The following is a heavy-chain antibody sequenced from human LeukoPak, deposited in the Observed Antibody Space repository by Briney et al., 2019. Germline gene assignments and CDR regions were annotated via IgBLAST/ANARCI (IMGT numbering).Heavy chain of an antibody. J-gene: IGHJ5*02. V-gene: IGHV3-21*01. D-gene: IGHD3-3*01. CDR3: AREDYDFRANWFDP. CDR1: GFTFSSYS. Sequence: PGGSLRLSCAASGFTFSSYSMNGARQAPGKGLEWVSSISSSSSYIYYADSVKGRFTISRDNAKNSLYLQMNSLRAEDTAVYYCAREDYDFRANWFDPWGQGTLVTVSS. CDR2: ISSSSSYI.